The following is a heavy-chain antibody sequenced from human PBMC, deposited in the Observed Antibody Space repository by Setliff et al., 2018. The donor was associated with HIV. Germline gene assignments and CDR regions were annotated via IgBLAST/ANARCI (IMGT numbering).Heavy chain of an antibody. CDR1: GVSVGSGDYY. J-gene: IGHJ4*02. D-gene: IGHD6-6*01. CDR2: IFHSGDT. V-gene: IGHV4-31*03. Sequence: SETLSLTCSVSGVSVGSGDYYWHWIRQHPEKALEWIGYIFHSGDTYYNPSLKSRVSMSVDTSKNQFSLELTSLTAADTAVYYCATRPRIAARPFDYWGQGMLVTVSS. CDR3: ATRPRIAARPFDY.